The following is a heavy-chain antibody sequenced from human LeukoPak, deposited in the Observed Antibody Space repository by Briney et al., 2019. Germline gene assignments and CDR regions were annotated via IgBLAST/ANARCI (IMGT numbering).Heavy chain of an antibody. CDR1: GFTLSDYS. Sequence: GGSLRLSCAASGFTLSDYSMSWIRQAPGKGLEWISYMRPNGHTIYYADSLKGRFTVSWDNARNSLYLQLNSLRAGDTAIYYCARSGYGDFDYWGQGALVTVSS. CDR2: MRPNGHTI. V-gene: IGHV3-11*01. D-gene: IGHD4/OR15-4a*01. J-gene: IGHJ4*02. CDR3: ARSGYGDFDY.